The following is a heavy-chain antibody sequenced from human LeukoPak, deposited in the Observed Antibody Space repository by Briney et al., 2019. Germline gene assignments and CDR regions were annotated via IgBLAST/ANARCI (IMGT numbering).Heavy chain of an antibody. J-gene: IGHJ4*02. CDR2: IITIFGTA. V-gene: IGHV1-69*13. D-gene: IGHD3-22*01. CDR1: GGTFSSYA. CDR3: ASKHDSSGYTLGG. Sequence: SVKVSCKASGGTFSSYAISWVRQAPGQGLEWMGGIITIFGTANYAQKFQGRVTITADESTSTAYMELSSLRSEDTAVYYCASKHDSSGYTLGGWGQGTLVTVSS.